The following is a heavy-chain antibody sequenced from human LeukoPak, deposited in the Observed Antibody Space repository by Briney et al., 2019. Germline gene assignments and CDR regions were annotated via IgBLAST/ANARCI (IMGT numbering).Heavy chain of an antibody. CDR1: GGSISSYY. Sequence: SETLSLTCTVSGGSISSYYWSWIRQPPGKGLEWIGYIYYSGSTNYNPSLKSRVTISVDTSKNQFSLKLSSATAADTAVYYCARGFYDILTGTRYGMDVWGKGTTVTVSS. D-gene: IGHD3-9*01. CDR3: ARGFYDILTGTRYGMDV. J-gene: IGHJ6*04. V-gene: IGHV4-59*01. CDR2: IYYSGST.